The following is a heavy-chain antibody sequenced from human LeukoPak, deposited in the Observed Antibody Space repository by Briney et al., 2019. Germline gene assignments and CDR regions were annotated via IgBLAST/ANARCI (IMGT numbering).Heavy chain of an antibody. J-gene: IGHJ4*02. D-gene: IGHD2-15*01. CDR3: ASTYCSGGSCYGRLVDY. V-gene: IGHV1-69*04. Sequence: ASVKVSCKASGGTFSSYAISWVRQAPGQELEWMGRIIPIFGIANYAQKFQGRVTITADKSTSTAYMELSSLRSEDTAVYYCASTYCSGGSCYGRLVDYWGQGTLVTVSS. CDR1: GGTFSSYA. CDR2: IIPIFGIA.